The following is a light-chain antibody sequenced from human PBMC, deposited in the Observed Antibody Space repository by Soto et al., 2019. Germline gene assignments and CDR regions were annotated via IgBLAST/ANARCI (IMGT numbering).Light chain of an antibody. J-gene: IGKJ4*01. CDR2: GTS. CDR3: QQYNSWPLT. Sequence: EVVMTQSPATLSVSPGERATLSCRASQSVSDNVAWYQQKPGQAPRLLISGTSSRGTGVPDRFGASGSGTDFTLTISSLQAEDVAVYFCQQYNSWPLTFGRGPKVEMK. CDR1: QSVSDN. V-gene: IGKV3-15*01.